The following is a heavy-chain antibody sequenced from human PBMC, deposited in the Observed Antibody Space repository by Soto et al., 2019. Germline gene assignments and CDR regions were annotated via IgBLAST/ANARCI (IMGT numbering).Heavy chain of an antibody. J-gene: IGHJ4*02. CDR2: ISGSGGST. Sequence: GSLRLSCAASGFTFSTYAMAWVRQAPGKGLEWVSGISGSGGSTHHADSVKGRFIISRDNSRTMVYLQMSSLRAEDTAVYYCACLAWFGDPVPPFDYWGQGTVVTVSS. V-gene: IGHV3-23*01. D-gene: IGHD3-10*01. CDR3: ACLAWFGDPVPPFDY. CDR1: GFTFSTYA.